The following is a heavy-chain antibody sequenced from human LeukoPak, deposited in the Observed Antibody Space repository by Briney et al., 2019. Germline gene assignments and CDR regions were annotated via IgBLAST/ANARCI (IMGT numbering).Heavy chain of an antibody. CDR3: AKDAFRMTTKLFDY. D-gene: IGHD4-17*01. CDR1: GYTFTSNY. V-gene: IGHV1-46*01. J-gene: IGHJ4*02. CDR2: IAPSSGTT. Sequence: ASVKVSCKASGYTFTSNYMHWVRQAPGQGLEWMGVIAPSSGTTSYAQKFQGRVTMTRDTSTSTLYMELSSLTSEDTAVYYCAKDAFRMTTKLFDYWGQGTLVTVSS.